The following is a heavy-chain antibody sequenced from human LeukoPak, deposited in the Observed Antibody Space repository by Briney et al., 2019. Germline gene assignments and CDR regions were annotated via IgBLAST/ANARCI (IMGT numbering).Heavy chain of an antibody. CDR3: AREQPYYYDSSGTALMAEIKYYFDY. Sequence: GGSLRLSCAASGFTFSSYSMNWVRQAPGKGLEWVSSLSSSSSYIYYAESVKGRFTISRDNAENSLYLQMNSLRAEDTAVYYCAREQPYYYDSSGTALMAEIKYYFDYWGQGTLVTVSS. J-gene: IGHJ4*02. D-gene: IGHD3-22*01. V-gene: IGHV3-21*01. CDR1: GFTFSSYS. CDR2: LSSSSSYI.